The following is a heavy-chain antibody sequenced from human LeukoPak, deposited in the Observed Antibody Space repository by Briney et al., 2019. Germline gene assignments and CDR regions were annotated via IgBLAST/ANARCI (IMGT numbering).Heavy chain of an antibody. D-gene: IGHD3-22*01. V-gene: IGHV3-74*01. Sequence: GGSLRLSCAASGFTFSNCWMHWVRQAPGKGLVWVSRINSDESDTNYADSVKGRFTISRDNARNTVYLQMNSLRAEDTAVYYCARGWVPSDITLKWGQGTMVTVSS. J-gene: IGHJ3*01. CDR3: ARGWVPSDITLK. CDR2: INSDESDT. CDR1: GFTFSNCW.